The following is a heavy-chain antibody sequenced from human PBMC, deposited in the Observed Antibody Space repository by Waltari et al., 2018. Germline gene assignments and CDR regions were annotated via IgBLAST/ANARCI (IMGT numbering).Heavy chain of an antibody. CDR3: ARGFFWNYIPSDY. Sequence: EVQLVESGGGLVKPGGSLRLSCAASGFTVSSYSMNWVRQAPGKGLEWVSSISSSSSYIYYADSVKGRFTISRDNAKNSLYLQMNSLRAEDTAVYYCARGFFWNYIPSDYWGQGTLVTVSS. CDR1: GFTVSSYS. J-gene: IGHJ4*02. CDR2: ISSSSSYI. V-gene: IGHV3-21*01. D-gene: IGHD1-7*01.